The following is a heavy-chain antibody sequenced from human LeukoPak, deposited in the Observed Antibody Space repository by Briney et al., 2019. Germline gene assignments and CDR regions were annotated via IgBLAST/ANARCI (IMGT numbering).Heavy chain of an antibody. CDR1: GYPFITWE. CDR3: ARGPRNDP. J-gene: IGHJ5*02. D-gene: IGHD1-14*01. CDR2: VHPDSGNT. Sequence: ASLRVSSKHSGYPFITWEINWVRQAAGQGLEWLRWVHPDSGNTDYAQKFRGRVTMSRDTSTSTAYMELSGLRLDDTAVYFCARGPRNDPWGQGTLVTVSS. V-gene: IGHV1-8*01.